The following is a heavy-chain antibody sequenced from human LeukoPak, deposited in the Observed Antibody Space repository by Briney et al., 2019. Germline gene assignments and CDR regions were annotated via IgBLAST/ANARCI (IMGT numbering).Heavy chain of an antibody. Sequence: PSVTLTRTCTVSGGPLCLSSSYWGSIPQPPEKELECIRSISNRVSTYYNPSLNSRVTISVDTSTNQFSLKLSSVPAADTAVYYCARTPYNRLRATPDNAFDIWGQGTPVTASS. D-gene: IGHD1-14*01. CDR2: ISNRVST. CDR1: GGPLCLSSSY. CDR3: ARTPYNRLRATPDNAFDI. J-gene: IGHJ3*02. V-gene: IGHV4-39*01.